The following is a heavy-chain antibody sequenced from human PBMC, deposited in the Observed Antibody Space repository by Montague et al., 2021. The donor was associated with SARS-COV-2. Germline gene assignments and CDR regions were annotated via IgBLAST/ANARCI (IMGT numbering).Heavy chain of an antibody. CDR1: GFTFNTCA. J-gene: IGHJ4*02. CDR2: ISYDGTKT. V-gene: IGHV3-30*04. D-gene: IGHD3-10*01. CDR3: ARERALRYYYGSGIEF. Sequence: SLRLSCATSGFTFNTCALHWVRQTPGKGLEWVAVISYDGTKTYYAASVKGRFTISRDTSKNTVYLQMNSLRVEDTALYYCARERALRYYYGSGIEFWGQGTLVTVSS.